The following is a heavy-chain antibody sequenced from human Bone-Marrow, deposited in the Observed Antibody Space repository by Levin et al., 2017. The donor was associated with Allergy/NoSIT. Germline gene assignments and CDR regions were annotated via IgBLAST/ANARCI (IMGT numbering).Heavy chain of an antibody. CDR1: GFTFSSYG. V-gene: IGHV3-30*18. CDR3: AKARTGTTRFFDY. D-gene: IGHD1-7*01. CDR2: ISYDGSNK. J-gene: IGHJ4*02. Sequence: GGSLRLSCAASGFTFSSYGMHWVRQAPGKGLEWVAVISYDGSNKYYADSVKGRFTISRDNSKNTLYLQMNSLRAEDTAVYYCAKARTGTTRFFDYWGQGTLVTVSS.